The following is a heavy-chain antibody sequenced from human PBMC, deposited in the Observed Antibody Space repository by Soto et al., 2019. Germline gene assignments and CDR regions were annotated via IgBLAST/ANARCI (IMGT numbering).Heavy chain of an antibody. V-gene: IGHV4-34*01. CDR2: INHSGSP. CDR1: GGSLSGYY. J-gene: IGHJ4*02. D-gene: IGHD1-1*01. CDR3: ARDNLTGIFAY. Sequence: ASENLSLTCAGYGGSLSGYYWTLIRQPPGTGLEWIGEINHSGSPNYNPSLKSRVTISVDTSKNQFSLKLTSVTAADTAVYYCARDNLTGIFAYSGQGTLVPVSS.